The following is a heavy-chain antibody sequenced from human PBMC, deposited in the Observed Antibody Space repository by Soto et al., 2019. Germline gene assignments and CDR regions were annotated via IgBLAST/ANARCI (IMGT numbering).Heavy chain of an antibody. V-gene: IGHV3-33*01. CDR2: IWYDGSNK. J-gene: IGHJ4*02. CDR3: ARGAQNDGDYEASY. Sequence: QVQLVESGGGVVQPGRSLRLSCAASGFTFSSYGMHWVRQAPGKGLEWVAVIWYDGSNKYYADSVKGRFTISRDNSKNAVYLQMNNLRAEDTAVYYGARGAQNDGDYEASYWGQGTLVTVSS. D-gene: IGHD4-17*01. CDR1: GFTFSSYG.